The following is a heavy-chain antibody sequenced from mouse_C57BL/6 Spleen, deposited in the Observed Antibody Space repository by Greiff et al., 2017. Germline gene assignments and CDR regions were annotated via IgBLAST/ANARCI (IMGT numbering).Heavy chain of an antibody. D-gene: IGHD1-1*01. CDR1: GYTFTSYW. J-gene: IGHJ1*03. CDR3: TRVYYGSSYWYFDV. CDR2: IYPGNSDT. Sequence: EVQLQQSGTVLARPGASVKMSCKTSGYTFTSYWMHWVKQRPGQGLEWIGAIYPGNSDTSYNQKFKGKAKLAAVTSASTAHMELSSLKNEDSAVYYRTRVYYGSSYWYFDVWGTGTTVTVAS. V-gene: IGHV1-5*01.